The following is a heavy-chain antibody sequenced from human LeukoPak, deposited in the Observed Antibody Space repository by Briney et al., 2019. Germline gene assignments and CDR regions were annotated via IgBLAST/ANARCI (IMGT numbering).Heavy chain of an antibody. CDR1: GGSFSGYY. V-gene: IGHV4-34*01. CDR2: INHSGST. D-gene: IGHD1-26*01. J-gene: IGHJ3*02. Sequence: SETLSLTCAVYGGSFSGYYWSWIRQPPGKGLEWIGEINHSGSTNYNPSLKSRVTISVDTSKNQFSLKLSSVTAADTAIYYCARDLVVGATLFGAFDIWGQGTMVTVSS. CDR3: ARDLVVGATLFGAFDI.